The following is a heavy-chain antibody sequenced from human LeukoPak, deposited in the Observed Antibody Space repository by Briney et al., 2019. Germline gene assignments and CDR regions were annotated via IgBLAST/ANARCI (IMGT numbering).Heavy chain of an antibody. D-gene: IGHD6-13*01. CDR1: GGSFSGYY. CDR2: INHSGST. J-gene: IGHJ6*03. V-gene: IGHV4-34*01. Sequence: SETLSLTCAVYGGSFSGYYWSWIRQPPGKGLEWIGEINHSGSTNYNPSLKSRVTISVDTSKNQFSLKLSSVTAADTAVYYCAAGYSSSWLNYYYYYYMDVWGKGTTVTVSS. CDR3: AAGYSSSWLNYYYYYYMDV.